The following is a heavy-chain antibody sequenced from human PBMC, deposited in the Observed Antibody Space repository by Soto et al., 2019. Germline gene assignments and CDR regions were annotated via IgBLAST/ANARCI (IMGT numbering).Heavy chain of an antibody. D-gene: IGHD1-1*01. CDR3: TREIGYSRHYFDF. CDR2: IRSKVYDGTT. J-gene: IGHJ4*02. V-gene: IGHV3-49*04. Sequence: GGSLRLSCTASGFTFGDYAMSWVRQAPGKGLEWVGSIRSKVYDGTTEYAASVKDRFAISRDDSKSIAYLQMNSLKTEDTAVYYCTREIGYSRHYFDFWGQGTLVTVSS. CDR1: GFTFGDYA.